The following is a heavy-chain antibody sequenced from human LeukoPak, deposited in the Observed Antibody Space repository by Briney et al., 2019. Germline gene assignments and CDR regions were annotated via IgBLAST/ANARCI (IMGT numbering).Heavy chain of an antibody. CDR3: VREWDHTRMTFDI. CDR1: GYTFTSYG. D-gene: IGHD1-26*01. V-gene: IGHV1-18*01. CDR2: IGTYNGNT. Sequence: ASVKVSCKASGYTFTSYGISWVRQAPGQGLEWMGWIGTYNGNTRYAQEFQGRVTMTTDTSTSTGYMELRNLRSDDTAVYFCVREWDHTRMTFDIWGQGTMVTVSS. J-gene: IGHJ3*02.